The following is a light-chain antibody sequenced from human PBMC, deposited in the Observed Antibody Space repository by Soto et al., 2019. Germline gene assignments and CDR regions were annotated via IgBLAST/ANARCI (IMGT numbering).Light chain of an antibody. J-gene: IGLJ1*01. Sequence: QSVLTQPPSASGPPGQRVTISCSGSVSNIGSNTVNWYQHLPGTAPRFLIYSDDQRPSGVPDRVSGSKSGTSASLAISGLQSEDEADYYCAAWDDSLNVYVFGTGTKVT. CDR2: SDD. CDR1: VSNIGSNT. CDR3: AAWDDSLNVYV. V-gene: IGLV1-44*01.